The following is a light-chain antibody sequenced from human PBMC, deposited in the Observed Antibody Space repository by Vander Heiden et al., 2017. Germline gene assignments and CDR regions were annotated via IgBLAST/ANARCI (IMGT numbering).Light chain of an antibody. J-gene: IGKJ2*01. Sequence: IVLPQSPHPLPLSPGERATLSCRASQSVSGRYLAWHQQQTGQAPRLLIYRASSRATGIPDRCSGSGSGTVFTLIISSPEPEDFAVYYCQTYGSSPVTFGQGTKLEIK. V-gene: IGKV3-20*01. CDR2: RAS. CDR3: QTYGSSPVT. CDR1: QSVSGRY.